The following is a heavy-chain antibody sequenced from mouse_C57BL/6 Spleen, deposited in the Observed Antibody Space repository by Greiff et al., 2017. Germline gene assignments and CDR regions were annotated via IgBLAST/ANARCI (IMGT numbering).Heavy chain of an antibody. Sequence: EVKVVESGGGLVKPGGSLKLSCAASGFTFSSYTMSWVRQTPEKRLEWVATISGGGGNTYYPDSVKGRFTISRDNAKNTLYLQMSSLRSEDTALYYCAISDGYFDYWGQGTTLTVSS. D-gene: IGHD3-2*02. J-gene: IGHJ2*01. CDR1: GFTFSSYT. CDR3: AISDGYFDY. CDR2: ISGGGGNT. V-gene: IGHV5-9*01.